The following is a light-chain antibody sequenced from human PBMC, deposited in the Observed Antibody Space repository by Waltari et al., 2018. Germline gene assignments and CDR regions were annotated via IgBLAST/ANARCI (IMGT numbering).Light chain of an antibody. V-gene: IGLV3-21*01. Sequence: SYELTQPPSVSVSPGQTARITCEGDSLGNKYVDWYQQKPAQAPVLVIYYDTERPSGIPDRFSGSKSGNTATLTISWVEAGDEADYYCQVWDSISDHVVFGSATKLTVL. CDR3: QVWDSISDHVV. J-gene: IGLJ6*01. CDR1: SLGNKY. CDR2: YDT.